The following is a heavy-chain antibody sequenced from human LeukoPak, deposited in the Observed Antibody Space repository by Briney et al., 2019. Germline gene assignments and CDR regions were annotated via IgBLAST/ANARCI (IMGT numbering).Heavy chain of an antibody. CDR2: IYYSGST. J-gene: IGHJ6*02. V-gene: IGHV4-59*01. Sequence: SETLSLTCTVSGGSISSYYWRWIRQPPGKGLEWIGYIYYSGSTNYNPSLKSRVTISVDTSKDQFSLKLSSVTAADTAVYYCARADPKYPIYGMDVWGQGTTVTVSS. CDR3: ARADPKYPIYGMDV. CDR1: GGSISSYY. D-gene: IGHD2-2*01.